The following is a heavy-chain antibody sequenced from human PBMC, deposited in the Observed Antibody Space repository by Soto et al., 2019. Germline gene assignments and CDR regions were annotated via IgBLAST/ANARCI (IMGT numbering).Heavy chain of an antibody. CDR1: GYTFTGYY. J-gene: IGHJ5*02. CDR2: INPNSGGT. CDR3: ARVGVRIAARPRQWFDP. Sequence: WASVKVSCKASGYTFTGYYMHWVRQAPGQGLEWMGWINPNSGGTNYAQKFQGRVTMTRDTSISTAYMELSRLRSDDTAVYYCARVGVRIAARPRQWFDPWGQGTLVTAPQ. D-gene: IGHD6-6*01. V-gene: IGHV1-2*02.